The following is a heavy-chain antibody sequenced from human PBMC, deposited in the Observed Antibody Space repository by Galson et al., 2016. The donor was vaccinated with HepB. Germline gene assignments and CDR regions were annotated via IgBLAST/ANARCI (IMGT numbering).Heavy chain of an antibody. D-gene: IGHD3-16*02. CDR2: IKQDGGDK. V-gene: IGHV3-7*01. J-gene: IGHJ4*02. CDR1: GFSFSTYW. Sequence: SLRLSCAASGFSFSTYWMTWVRQAPGKGLEWVANIKQDGGDKYYVGSVKGRFTISRDNAKNSLYLQLNSLRAEDTAVYYCARVDYDYVWGSYRHKSFDFWGQGALVTVSS. CDR3: ARVDYDYVWGSYRHKSFDF.